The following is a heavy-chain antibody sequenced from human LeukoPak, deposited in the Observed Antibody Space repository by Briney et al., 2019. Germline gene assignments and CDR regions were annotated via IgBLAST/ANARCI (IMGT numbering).Heavy chain of an antibody. CDR3: ASPLGSGRHDAFDI. CDR1: GGTFSSYA. J-gene: IGHJ3*02. CDR2: IIPIFGTA. Sequence: SVKVSCKASGGTFSSYAISWVRQAPGQGLEWMGGIIPIFGTANYAQKFQGRVTITADKSTSTAYMELSSLRSEDTAVYYCASPLGSGRHDAFDIWGQGTMVTVSS. V-gene: IGHV1-69*06. D-gene: IGHD3-10*01.